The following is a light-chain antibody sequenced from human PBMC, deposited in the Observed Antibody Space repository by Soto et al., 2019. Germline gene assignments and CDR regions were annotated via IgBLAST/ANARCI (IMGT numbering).Light chain of an antibody. CDR3: HQRQGWPRT. CDR2: QTS. CDR1: QYINTR. Sequence: EIVLTQSPATLSSFPGDRVTLSCRASQYINTRLAWYQHRPGQAPRLLIYQTSIRAAGIPARFSASGSGTDFTLPISDLQPEDFALYYCHQRQGWPRTFGQGTK. J-gene: IGKJ1*01. V-gene: IGKV3-11*01.